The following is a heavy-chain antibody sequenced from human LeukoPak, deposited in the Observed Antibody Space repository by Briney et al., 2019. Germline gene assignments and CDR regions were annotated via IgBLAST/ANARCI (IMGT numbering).Heavy chain of an antibody. CDR2: IKSKTDGGTT. CDR3: TTMYYYDRSGYYFAIDY. D-gene: IGHD3-22*01. V-gene: IGHV3-15*01. J-gene: IGHJ4*02. Sequence: PGGSLRLSCAASGFTFSNAWMSWVRQAPGKGLEWVGRIKSKTDGGTTDYAAPVKGRFTISRDDSKNTLYLQMNSLKTEDTAVYYCTTMYYYDRSGYYFAIDYWGQGTLVTVSS. CDR1: GFTFSNAW.